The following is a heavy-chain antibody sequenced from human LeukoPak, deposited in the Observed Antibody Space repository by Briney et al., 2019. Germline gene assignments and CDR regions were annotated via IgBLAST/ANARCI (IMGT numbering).Heavy chain of an antibody. CDR3: AKQGAGRQDYYMDV. CDR2: IIPIFGTA. Sequence: SVKVSCKASGGSFSSYAISWVRQAPGQGLEWMGRIIPIFGTANYAQRFQDRVTITADIVSSTAYMELTSLTSGDTAVYFCAKQGAGRQDYYMDVWGNGTTVTVSS. D-gene: IGHD2-15*01. J-gene: IGHJ6*03. V-gene: IGHV1-69*06. CDR1: GGSFSSYA.